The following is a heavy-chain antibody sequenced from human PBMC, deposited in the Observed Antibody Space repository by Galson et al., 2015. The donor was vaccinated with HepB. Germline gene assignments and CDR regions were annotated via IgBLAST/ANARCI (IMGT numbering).Heavy chain of an antibody. CDR2: MNPNSGNT. Sequence: SVKVSCKASGYTFTSYDINWVRKATGQGLEWMGWMNPNSGNTGYAQKFQGRVTMTRNTSISTAYMELSSLRSEDTAVYYCARKGSSWYNWFDPWGQGTLVTVSS. D-gene: IGHD6-13*01. J-gene: IGHJ5*02. CDR1: GYTFTSYD. CDR3: ARKGSSWYNWFDP. V-gene: IGHV1-8*01.